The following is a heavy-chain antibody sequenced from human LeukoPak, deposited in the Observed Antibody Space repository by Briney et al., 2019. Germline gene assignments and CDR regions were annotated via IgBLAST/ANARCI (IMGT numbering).Heavy chain of an antibody. CDR3: ARDFYSSSSKFSSYYYYMDV. D-gene: IGHD6-6*01. J-gene: IGHJ6*03. CDR1: GFTFSDFW. CDR2: INQDESEK. V-gene: IGHV3-7*01. Sequence: PGGSLRLSCAASGFTFSDFWMSWVRQAPGKGLEWVADINQDESEKYYVDSMRGQFTISRDNAENSLYLQMNSLRAEDTAVYYCARDFYSSSSKFSSYYYYMDVWGKGTTVTVSS.